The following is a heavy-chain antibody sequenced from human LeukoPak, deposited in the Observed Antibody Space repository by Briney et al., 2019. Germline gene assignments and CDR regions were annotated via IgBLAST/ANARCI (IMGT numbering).Heavy chain of an antibody. CDR2: IAESGTT. CDR1: GGSITSGGYY. V-gene: IGHV4-31*03. Sequence: PSQTLSLTCTVSGGSITSGGYYWSWIRQRPGQGLEWIGHIAESGTTYYTPSLKSRVTISVDPSKNQFSLKLSSVTAADTAVYYCATDISWFDPWGRGTLVTVSS. CDR3: ATDISWFDP. J-gene: IGHJ5*02.